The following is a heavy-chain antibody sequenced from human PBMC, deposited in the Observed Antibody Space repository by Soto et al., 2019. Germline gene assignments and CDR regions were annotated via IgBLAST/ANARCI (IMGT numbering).Heavy chain of an antibody. J-gene: IGHJ3*02. CDR3: AKPEYYDILTGYYDAFDI. CDR1: GFTVSSNY. CDR2: ISGSGGST. Sequence: PGGSLRLSCAASGFTVSSNYLSWVRQAPGKGLEWVSAISGSGGSTYYADSVKGRFTISRDNSKNTLYLQMNSLRAEDTAVYYCAKPEYYDILTGYYDAFDIWGQGTMVTVSS. V-gene: IGHV3-23*01. D-gene: IGHD3-9*01.